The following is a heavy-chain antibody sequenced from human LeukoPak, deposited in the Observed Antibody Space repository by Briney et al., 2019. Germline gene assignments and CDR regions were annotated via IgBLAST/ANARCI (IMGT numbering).Heavy chain of an antibody. D-gene: IGHD4-17*01. CDR2: ISGSGGT. CDR1: GLTVTNNA. V-gene: IGHV3-23*01. CDR3: ATLYHDHGAY. Sequence: GGSLRLSCAAPGLTVTNNAMSWVRQAPGKGLEWVSAISGSGGTFYADSVKGRFAISRDNSENILYLQMNILRAEDTALYYCATLYHDHGAYWGQGTLVTVSS. J-gene: IGHJ4*02.